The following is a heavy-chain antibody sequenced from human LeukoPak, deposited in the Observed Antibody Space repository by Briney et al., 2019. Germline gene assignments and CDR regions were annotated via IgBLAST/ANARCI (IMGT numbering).Heavy chain of an antibody. D-gene: IGHD7-27*01. Sequence: GGSLRLSCAASGFTFSSYGMHWVRQAPGKGLEWVAVISYDGSNKYYADSVKGRFTISRDNSKNTLYLQMNSLRAEDTAVYYCAKDLNWGFSFDYWGQGTLVTVSS. CDR2: ISYDGSNK. CDR3: AKDLNWGFSFDY. J-gene: IGHJ4*02. V-gene: IGHV3-30*18. CDR1: GFTFSSYG.